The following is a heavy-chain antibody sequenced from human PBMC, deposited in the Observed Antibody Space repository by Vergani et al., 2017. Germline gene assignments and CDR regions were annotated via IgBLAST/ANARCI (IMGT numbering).Heavy chain of an antibody. CDR2: IYYTGST. Sequence: QVQLQESGPGLVKPSETLSLTCAVSGGSINRYHWSWIRQPPGKGLEWIGYIYYTGSTNYNPSLKSRVTMSLDTSKNQFSLKLSSLTAADTAVYYCARTIFEGLYDMDVWGEGATVTVSS. D-gene: IGHD3-3*01. J-gene: IGHJ6*04. CDR1: GGSINRYH. V-gene: IGHV4-59*01. CDR3: ARTIFEGLYDMDV.